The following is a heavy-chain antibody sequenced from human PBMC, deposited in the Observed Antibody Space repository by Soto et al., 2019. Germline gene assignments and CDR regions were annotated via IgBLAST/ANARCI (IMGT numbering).Heavy chain of an antibody. CDR1: GYTLTELS. J-gene: IGHJ3*02. D-gene: IGHD4-17*01. CDR3: ATATTSRNDAFDI. V-gene: IGHV1-24*01. CDR2: FDPEDGET. Sequence: ASVKVSCKVSGYTLTELSMHWVRQAPGKGLEWMGGFDPEDGETIYAQKFQGRVTMTVDTSTDTAYMELSSLRSEDTAAYYCATATTSRNDAFDIWGQGTMVTVSS.